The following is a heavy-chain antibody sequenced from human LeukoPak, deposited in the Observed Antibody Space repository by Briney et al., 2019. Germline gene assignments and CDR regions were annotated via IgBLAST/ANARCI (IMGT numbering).Heavy chain of an antibody. CDR3: ARGYGGSYFYYFDY. D-gene: IGHD1-26*01. CDR2: IHYTGST. Sequence: SETLSLTCNVSGGSISSGDYFWNWIRQPPGKGLEWLGYIHYTGSTYYNPSLQSRVTMSVDTSKNQFSLKLSSVTAADTAVYYCARGYGGSYFYYFDYWGQGTLVTVSS. CDR1: GGSISSGDYF. V-gene: IGHV4-30-4*02. J-gene: IGHJ4*02.